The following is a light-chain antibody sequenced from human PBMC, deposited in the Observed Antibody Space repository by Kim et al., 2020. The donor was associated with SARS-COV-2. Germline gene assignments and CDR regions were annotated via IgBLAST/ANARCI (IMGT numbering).Light chain of an antibody. CDR1: VLAKRY. Sequence: VSPGQTARITCSGDVLAKRYARWFQQKPGQAPLLVIYKDSKRPSGIPERFSGSSSGTTVTLTISGAQVEDEADYYCYSAADNNWLFGGGTQLTVL. CDR3: YSAADNNWL. J-gene: IGLJ3*02. V-gene: IGLV3-27*01. CDR2: KDS.